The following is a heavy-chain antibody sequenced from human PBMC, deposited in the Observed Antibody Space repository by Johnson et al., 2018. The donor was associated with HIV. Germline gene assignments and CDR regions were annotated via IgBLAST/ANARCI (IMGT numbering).Heavy chain of an antibody. J-gene: IGHJ3*01. Sequence: EVQLVESGGGVARPGGSLRLSCEASGFMFDEYDMTWVRHAPGKGLEWVSGINWNVGTPGSADSVKGRFTISRDNSKNTLYLQMNSLRAEDTAVYYCASCDDDGFWGQGTMVTVSS. CDR2: INWNVGTP. CDR1: GFMFDEYD. CDR3: ASCDDDGF. D-gene: IGHD3-3*01. V-gene: IGHV3-20*04.